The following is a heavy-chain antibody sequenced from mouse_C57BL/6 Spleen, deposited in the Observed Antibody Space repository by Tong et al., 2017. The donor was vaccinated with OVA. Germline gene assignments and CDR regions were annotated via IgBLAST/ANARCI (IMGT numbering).Heavy chain of an antibody. D-gene: IGHD2-1*01. CDR3: AIYYGNYRGFAY. CDR2: INPNNGGT. CDR1: GYTFTSYV. J-gene: IGHJ3*01. V-gene: IGHV1-14*01. Sequence: EVQLQESGPELVKPGASVKMSCKASGYTFTSYVMHWVKQKPGQGLEWIGYINPNNGGTIYNQKFKGKATLTVDKSSSTAYMELRSLTSEDTAVYYCAIYYGNYRGFAYWGQGTLVTVSA.